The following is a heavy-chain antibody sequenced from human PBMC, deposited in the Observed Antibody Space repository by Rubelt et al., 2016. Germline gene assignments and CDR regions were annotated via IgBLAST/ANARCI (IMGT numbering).Heavy chain of an antibody. CDR2: ISHRGST. D-gene: IGHD2-2*02. J-gene: IGHJ4*02. V-gene: IGHV4-34*01. CDR3: ARGRRRNRNEGLYYFDY. Sequence: QVQLQQWGAGLLKPSETLSLTCAVYGGSFSDHYWSWIRQPPGKGLEWIGEISHRGSTNYNPSLKSRVTISVDTSKNQFSRRLSSVTAADTAVFYCARGRRRNRNEGLYYFDYWGQGTLVTVSS. CDR1: GGSFSDHY.